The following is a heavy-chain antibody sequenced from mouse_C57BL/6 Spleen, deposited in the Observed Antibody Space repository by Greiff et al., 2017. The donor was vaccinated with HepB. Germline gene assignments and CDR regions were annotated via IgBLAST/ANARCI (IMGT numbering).Heavy chain of an antibody. J-gene: IGHJ1*03. CDR2: IYPGSGST. CDR1: GYTFTSYW. CDR3: ARGYDYDVDWYFDV. D-gene: IGHD2-4*01. V-gene: IGHV1-55*01. Sequence: QVQLKQPGAELVKPGASVKMSCKASGYTFTSYWITWVKQRPGQGLEWIGDIYPGSGSTNYNEKFKSKATLTVDTSSSTAYMQLSSLTSEDSAVYYCARGYDYDVDWYFDVWGTGTTVTVSS.